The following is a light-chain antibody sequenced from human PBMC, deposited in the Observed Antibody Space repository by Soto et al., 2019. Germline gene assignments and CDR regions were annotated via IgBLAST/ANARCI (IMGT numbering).Light chain of an antibody. CDR1: SSDVGGYNY. V-gene: IGLV2-8*01. CDR3: SSYAGNNDLV. Sequence: QSALTQPPSASGSPGQSVTISCTGTSSDVGGYNYVSWYQQYPGKAPKLMIYEVTKRPSGVPDRFSGSKSGNTASLTVSGLQAEDEADYNCSSYAGNNDLVFGGGTKVTVL. J-gene: IGLJ2*01. CDR2: EVT.